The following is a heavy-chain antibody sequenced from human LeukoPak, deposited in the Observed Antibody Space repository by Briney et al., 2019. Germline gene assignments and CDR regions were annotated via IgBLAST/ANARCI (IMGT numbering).Heavy chain of an antibody. Sequence: KPGGSLRLSCAASGFTFSNYNMNWVRQAPGKGLEWVSSIRSSNNYIYYADSVKRRFTISRDNAKNSLYLQMNSLRAEDTAVYYCARRSPNYYFDYWGQGTPVTVSS. CDR1: GFTFSNYN. J-gene: IGHJ4*02. V-gene: IGHV3-21*01. CDR2: IRSSNNYI. CDR3: ARRSPNYYFDY.